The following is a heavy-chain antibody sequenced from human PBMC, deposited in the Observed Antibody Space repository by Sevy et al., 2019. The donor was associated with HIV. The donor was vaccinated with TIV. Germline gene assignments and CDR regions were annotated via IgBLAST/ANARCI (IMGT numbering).Heavy chain of an antibody. V-gene: IGHV6-1*01. J-gene: IGHJ4*02. D-gene: IGHD6-19*01. Sequence: SQTLSLTCAISGDSVSSNSAAWNWIRQSPSRGLEWLGRTYYTSKWYNEYAVSVKSRITIDPDTSKNQFSLQLNSMTPEDTAVYFSARAGSGWYYFDYWGQGTLVTVSS. CDR3: ARAGSGWYYFDY. CDR2: TYYTSKWYN. CDR1: GDSVSSNSAA.